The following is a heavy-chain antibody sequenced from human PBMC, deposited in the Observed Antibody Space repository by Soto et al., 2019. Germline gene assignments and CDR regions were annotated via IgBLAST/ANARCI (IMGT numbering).Heavy chain of an antibody. Sequence: QDQLVQSGGEVKKPGASVKVSCKASGYSFTNYGITWVRQAPGQGFEWMGWISAYNGDTNYAQKLQGRVTMTTDASTSTAYLELRSLRSDDTAVYYCARDRGVAPPVAGNTHYYYHMDVWGKGPTVTVSS. D-gene: IGHD6-19*01. V-gene: IGHV1-18*01. CDR3: ARDRGVAPPVAGNTHYYYHMDV. J-gene: IGHJ6*03. CDR1: GYSFTNYG. CDR2: ISAYNGDT.